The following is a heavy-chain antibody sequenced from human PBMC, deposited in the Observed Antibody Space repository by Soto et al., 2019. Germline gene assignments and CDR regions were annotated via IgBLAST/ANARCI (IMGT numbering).Heavy chain of an antibody. D-gene: IGHD3-16*01. J-gene: IGHJ4*02. CDR3: AKVPLRPYYFDY. V-gene: IGHV3-30*18. Sequence: QVQLVDSGGGVVQPGRSLRLSCTAAGFIFSNYGMHWGRQAPGKGLEGGAFISYDGSNKYYADSVKDRFTISRDNYKNTLYLEMNSLRAEETAVYFCAKVPLRPYYFDYWGQGTLVTVSS. CDR1: GFIFSNYG. CDR2: ISYDGSNK.